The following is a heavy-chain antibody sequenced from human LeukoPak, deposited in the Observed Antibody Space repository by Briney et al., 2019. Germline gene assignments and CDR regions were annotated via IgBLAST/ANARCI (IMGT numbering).Heavy chain of an antibody. CDR3: ARETSGSSYDY. CDR1: GYTFTGYY. CDR2: INPNSGGT. V-gene: IGHV1-2*04. J-gene: IGHJ4*02. Sequence: ASVKVSCTASGYTFTGYYMHWVRQAPGQGLEWMGWINPNSGGTNYAQKFQGWVTMTRDTSISTAYMELSRLRSDDTAVYYRARETSGSSYDYWGQGTLVTVSS. D-gene: IGHD2-15*01.